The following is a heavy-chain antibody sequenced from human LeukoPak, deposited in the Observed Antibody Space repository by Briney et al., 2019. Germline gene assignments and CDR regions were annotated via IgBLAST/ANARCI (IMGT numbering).Heavy chain of an antibody. CDR2: IIPIFGTA. J-gene: IGHJ4*02. CDR3: ARETGGATLDY. CDR1: GGTFSSYA. D-gene: IGHD1-26*01. V-gene: IGHV1-69*06. Sequence: ASVKVSCKAPGGTFSSYAISWVRQAPGQGLEWMGGIIPIFGTANYAQEFQGRVTITADKSTSTAYMELSSLRSEDTAVYYCARETGGATLDYWGQGTLVTVSS.